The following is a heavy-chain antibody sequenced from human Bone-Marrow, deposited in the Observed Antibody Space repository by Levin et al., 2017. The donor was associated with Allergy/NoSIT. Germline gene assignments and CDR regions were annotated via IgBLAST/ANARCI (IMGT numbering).Heavy chain of an antibody. Sequence: GESLKISCKASGYTFTTYWMAWVRQVPGKGLEWMGIIYPPDSDAKYSPSFQGQVTMSADKSINTAYLQWSNLQASDTATYYCARQGLTVSTNYYYFLDVWGPGTTVTVSS. V-gene: IGHV5-51*01. CDR1: GYTFTTYW. J-gene: IGHJ6*03. D-gene: IGHD3/OR15-3a*01. CDR3: ARQGLTVSTNYYYFLDV. CDR2: IYPPDSDA.